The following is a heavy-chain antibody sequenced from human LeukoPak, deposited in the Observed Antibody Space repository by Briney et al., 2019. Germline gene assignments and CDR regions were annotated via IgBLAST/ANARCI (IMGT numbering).Heavy chain of an antibody. CDR2: LNEYGSEI. CDR1: GFSFSGFS. J-gene: IGHJ6*03. V-gene: IGHV3-7*01. D-gene: IGHD3-22*01. Sequence: GGSLRLSCAASGFSFSGFSMSWVRQAPGKGLEWVAKLNEYGSEIFYVDSVKGRFTISRDNAKNSLYLQMNSLRAEDTAVYYCARNSGGSYYDDSSGYRGNYYYYYYMDVWGKGTTVTVSS. CDR3: ARNSGGSYYDDSSGYRGNYYYYYYMDV.